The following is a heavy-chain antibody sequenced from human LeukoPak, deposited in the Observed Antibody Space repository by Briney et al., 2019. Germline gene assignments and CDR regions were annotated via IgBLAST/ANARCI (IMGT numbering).Heavy chain of an antibody. Sequence: ASVKVSCKASGYTFTSYGISWVRQAPGQGLEWMGWISAYNGNTNYAQKLQGRVTMTTDTSTGTAYMELRSLRSDDTAVYYCARALWELPALDIWGQGTMVTVSS. J-gene: IGHJ3*02. V-gene: IGHV1-18*01. CDR1: GYTFTSYG. CDR3: ARALWELPALDI. D-gene: IGHD1-26*01. CDR2: ISAYNGNT.